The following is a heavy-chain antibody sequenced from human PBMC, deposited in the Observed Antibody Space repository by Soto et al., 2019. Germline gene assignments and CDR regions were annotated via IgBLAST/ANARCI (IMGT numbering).Heavy chain of an antibody. D-gene: IGHD5-18*01. J-gene: IGHJ4*02. CDR3: ANPSMEHSYGPDGY. Sequence: GGSLRLSCAASGFTFSSYAMSWVRQAPGKGLEWVSAISGSGGSTYYADSVKGRFTISRDNSKNTLYLQMNSLRAEDTAVYYCANPSMEHSYGPDGYWGQGTLVTVSS. V-gene: IGHV3-23*01. CDR1: GFTFSSYA. CDR2: ISGSGGST.